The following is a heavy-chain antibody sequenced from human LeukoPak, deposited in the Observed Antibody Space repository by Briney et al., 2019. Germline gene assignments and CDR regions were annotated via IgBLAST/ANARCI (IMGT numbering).Heavy chain of an antibody. CDR3: ARGSELLFVEATIDY. Sequence: ASVKVFCKASGYTFTSYDINWVRQATGQGLEWMGWMNPNSGNTGYAQKFQGRVTMTRNTSISTAYMELSSLRSEDTAVYYCARGSELLFVEATIDYWGQGTLVTASS. CDR1: GYTFTSYD. V-gene: IGHV1-8*01. D-gene: IGHD2-2*01. J-gene: IGHJ4*02. CDR2: MNPNSGNT.